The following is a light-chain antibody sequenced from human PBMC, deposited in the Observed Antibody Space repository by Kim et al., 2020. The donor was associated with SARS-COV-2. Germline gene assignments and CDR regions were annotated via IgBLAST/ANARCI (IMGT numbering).Light chain of an antibody. CDR3: QQSHNWLLT. J-gene: IGKJ4*01. CDR2: AAS. Sequence: GSPGERVTLSCRASQSISNNLAWYQQKPGQAPRLLIYAASTRATGIPARFSGSGSGTEFTLTISSLQSEDVAVYHCQQSHNWLLTFGGGTKVEIK. CDR1: QSISNN. V-gene: IGKV3-15*01.